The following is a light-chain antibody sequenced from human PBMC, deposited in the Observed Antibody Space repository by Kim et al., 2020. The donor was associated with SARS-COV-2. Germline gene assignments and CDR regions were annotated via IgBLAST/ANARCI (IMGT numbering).Light chain of an antibody. J-gene: IGLJ1*01. CDR3: NSRDSTGKRWV. CDR1: SLRSYY. Sequence: SSALTQDPAVSVALGQTVKITCQGDSLRSYYASWYQQKPGQAPILVIYGRNNRPSGIPDRLSGSSSVNTASLNITGAQAEDEADYYCNSRDSTGKRWVFG. CDR2: GRN. V-gene: IGLV3-19*01.